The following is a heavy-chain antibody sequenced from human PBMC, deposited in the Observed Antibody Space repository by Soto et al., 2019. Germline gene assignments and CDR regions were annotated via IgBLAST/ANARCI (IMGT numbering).Heavy chain of an antibody. D-gene: IGHD2-15*01. V-gene: IGHV3-23*01. J-gene: IGHJ4*02. CDR2: ISGSGGST. CDR1: GFTFSSYA. CDR3: AKDDPGLYRIPGSCSQCDY. Sequence: GGSLRLSCAASGFTFSSYAMSWVRQAPGKGLEWVSAISGSGGSTYYADSVKGRFTISRDNSKNTLYLQMNSLRAEDTAVYYCAKDDPGLYRIPGSCSQCDYWGQGTLVTVSS.